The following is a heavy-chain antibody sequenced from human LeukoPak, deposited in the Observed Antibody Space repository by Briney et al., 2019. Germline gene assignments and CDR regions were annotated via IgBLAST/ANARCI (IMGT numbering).Heavy chain of an antibody. D-gene: IGHD3-22*01. Sequence: SETLSLTCTVSGGSVSSGNYYWSWIRQPPGKGLEWIGYIYYSGDTNYNPSLKGRVTISVDTSKNQVSLKLSSVTAADTAVYYRARDPSGYFNYWGQGTLVTVSS. J-gene: IGHJ4*02. CDR3: ARDPSGYFNY. V-gene: IGHV4-61*01. CDR2: IYYSGDT. CDR1: GGSVSSGNYY.